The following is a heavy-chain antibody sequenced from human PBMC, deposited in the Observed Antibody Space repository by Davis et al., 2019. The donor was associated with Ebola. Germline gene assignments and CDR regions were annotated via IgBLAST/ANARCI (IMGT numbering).Heavy chain of an antibody. CDR2: IKQDGSEK. Sequence: GGSLRLSCAASGFTFSRYWMSWVRQAPGKGLEWVANIKQDGSEKYYVDSVKGRFTISRDNAKNSLYLQMNSLRAEDTAVYYCARGRGNYYYYGMDVWGKGTTVTVSS. D-gene: IGHD6-13*01. CDR3: ARGRGNYYYYGMDV. V-gene: IGHV3-7*01. CDR1: GFTFSRYW. J-gene: IGHJ6*04.